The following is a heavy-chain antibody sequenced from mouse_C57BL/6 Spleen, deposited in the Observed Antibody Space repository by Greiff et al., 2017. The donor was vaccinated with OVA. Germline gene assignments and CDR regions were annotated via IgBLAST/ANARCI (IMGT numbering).Heavy chain of an antibody. CDR1: GYTFTSYW. J-gene: IGHJ2*01. V-gene: IGHV1-52*01. CDR3: ARSLPYYFDH. CDR2: IDHSDSDT. Sequence: QVQLQQPGAELVRPGSSVKLSCKASGYTFTSYWLPWVKQRPIQGLEWLGNIDHSDSDTHYNQKFKDKATLTVDKSSSTAYMQLSSLTSEDSAVYNWARSLPYYFDHWGQGTTLTVSS.